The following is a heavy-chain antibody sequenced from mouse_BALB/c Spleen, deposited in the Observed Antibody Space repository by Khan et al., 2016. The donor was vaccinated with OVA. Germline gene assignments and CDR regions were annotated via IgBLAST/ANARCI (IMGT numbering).Heavy chain of an antibody. Sequence: EVELVESGGGLVQPGGSRKLSCAASGFTFSSFGMHWVRQAPKKGLEWVAYMSSGSSTIYYVDTVKGRFTISRDNPKNTLFLQMTSLRSEDTAMYSCARSGGNFHWYFDVWGAGTSVTVSS. V-gene: IGHV5-17*02. J-gene: IGHJ1*01. D-gene: IGHD2-1*01. CDR1: GFTFSSFG. CDR3: ARSGGNFHWYFDV. CDR2: MSSGSSTI.